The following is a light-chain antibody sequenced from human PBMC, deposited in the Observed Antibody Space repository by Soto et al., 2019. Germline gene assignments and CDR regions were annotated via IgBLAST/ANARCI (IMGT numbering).Light chain of an antibody. Sequence: QSALTQPPSASGSPGQSVTISCTGTSSDVGGYNYVSWYQQHPGNAPKLMIYDVSKRPSGVPDRFSGSKSGNTASLTVSGLQAEDEADYYCSSYAGSNNVVFGGGTKLTV. V-gene: IGLV2-8*01. CDR3: SSYAGSNNVV. CDR1: SSDVGGYNY. CDR2: DVS. J-gene: IGLJ2*01.